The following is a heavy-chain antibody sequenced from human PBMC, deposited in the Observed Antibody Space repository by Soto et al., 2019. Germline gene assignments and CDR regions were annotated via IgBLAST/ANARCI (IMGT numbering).Heavy chain of an antibody. D-gene: IGHD6-13*01. J-gene: IGHJ3*02. CDR2: IYPGDSDT. Sequence: GESLKISCKGSGYSFTSYWIGWVRQMPGKGLEWMGIIYPGDSDTRYSPSFQGQVTISADKSISTAYLQWSSLKASDTAMYYCASSSSWTDDAFDIWGQGTMVTVSS. V-gene: IGHV5-51*01. CDR3: ASSSSWTDDAFDI. CDR1: GYSFTSYW.